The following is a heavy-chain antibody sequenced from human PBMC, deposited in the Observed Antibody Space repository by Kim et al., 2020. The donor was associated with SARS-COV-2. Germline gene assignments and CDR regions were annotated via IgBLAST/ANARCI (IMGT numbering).Heavy chain of an antibody. CDR2: ISGSGGST. V-gene: IGHV3-23*01. CDR3: AKDLTGAAAGMWGYFDY. Sequence: GGSLRLSCAASGFTFSSYAMSWVRQAPGKGLEWVSAISGSGGSTYYADSVKGRFTISRDNSKNTLYLQMNSLRAEDTAVYYCAKDLTGAAAGMWGYFDYWGQGTLVTVSS. D-gene: IGHD6-13*01. CDR1: GFTFSSYA. J-gene: IGHJ4*02.